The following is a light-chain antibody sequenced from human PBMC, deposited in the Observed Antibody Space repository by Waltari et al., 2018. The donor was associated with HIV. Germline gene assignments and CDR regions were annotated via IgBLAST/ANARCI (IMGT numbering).Light chain of an antibody. CDR1: KIGRKS. V-gene: IGLV3-21*02. CDR2: DDD. J-gene: IGLJ2*01. CDR3: QVWDMDADLPI. Sequence: SYVLTQPPSLSVAPGQTATITCGGDKIGRKSVPWYQQKPGQAPILVIFDDDDRPSGIPDVFSGSNSGNTATLTITRVEAGHEADYYCQVWDMDADLPIFGGGTTLTVL.